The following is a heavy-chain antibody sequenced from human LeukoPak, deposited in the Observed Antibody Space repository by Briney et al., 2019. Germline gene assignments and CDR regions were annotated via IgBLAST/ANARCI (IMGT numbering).Heavy chain of an antibody. J-gene: IGHJ3*02. Sequence: SETLSLTCTVSGGSISNYYWNWIRQPPGKGLELIGYIYCSGTTNYNPSLKSRVSMSVDTSKNQFSLKLSSVTAADTAVYYCARDYGCSGGSCRHMAFDIWGQGTMVTVSS. CDR3: ARDYGCSGGSCRHMAFDI. CDR1: GGSISNYY. CDR2: IYCSGTT. D-gene: IGHD2-15*01. V-gene: IGHV4-59*01.